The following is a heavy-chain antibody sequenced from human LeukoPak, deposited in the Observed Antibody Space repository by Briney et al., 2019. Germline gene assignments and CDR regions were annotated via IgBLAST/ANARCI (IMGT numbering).Heavy chain of an antibody. CDR3: ASMKVTDYFDY. CDR1: GGSISSYY. V-gene: IGHV4-59*01. D-gene: IGHD2-21*02. Sequence: SETLSLTCTVSGGSISSYYWSWIRQPPGKGLEWIGYIYYSGSTNYNPSLKSRVTISVDTSKNQFPLKLSSVTAADTAVYYCASMKVTDYFDYWGQGTLVTVSS. J-gene: IGHJ4*02. CDR2: IYYSGST.